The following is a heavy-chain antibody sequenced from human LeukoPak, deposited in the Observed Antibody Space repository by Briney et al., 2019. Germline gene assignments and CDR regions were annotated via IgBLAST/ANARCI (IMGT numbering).Heavy chain of an antibody. CDR1: GFTFSDYY. CDR3: ARVGRGNIAARRGYYYYMDV. J-gene: IGHJ6*03. CDR2: INHSGST. D-gene: IGHD6-6*01. Sequence: GSLRLSCAASGFTFSDYYMSWIRQPPGKGLEWIGEINHSGSTNYNPSLKSRVTISVDTSKNQFSLKLSSVTAADTAVYYCARVGRGNIAARRGYYYYMDVWGKGTTVTVSS. V-gene: IGHV4-34*01.